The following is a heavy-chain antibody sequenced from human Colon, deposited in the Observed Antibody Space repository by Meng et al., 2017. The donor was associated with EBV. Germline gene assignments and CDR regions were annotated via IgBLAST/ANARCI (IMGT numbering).Heavy chain of an antibody. CDR1: GFTFSSYW. Sequence: EVRRVGAGVVLFQPGGSLRLSLPAFGFTFSSYWMHWVRQAPGKGLGWVSRINSDGSSTSYADSVKGRFTISRDNAKNTLYLQMNSLRAEDTAVYYCARYGDYAPKGWGQGTLVTVPS. J-gene: IGHJ4*02. CDR2: INSDGSST. CDR3: ARYGDYAPKG. V-gene: IGHV3-74*01. D-gene: IGHD4-17*01.